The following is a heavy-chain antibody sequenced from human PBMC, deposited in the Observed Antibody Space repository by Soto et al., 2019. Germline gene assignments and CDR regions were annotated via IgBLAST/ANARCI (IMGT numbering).Heavy chain of an antibody. J-gene: IGHJ5*02. CDR3: ARKDKSGYFNWFDP. V-gene: IGHV5-51*01. CDR1: GYRFTSYW. D-gene: IGHD3-22*01. CDR2: IFPSDSDT. Sequence: GESLKISCSTSGYRFTSYWIAWVRQMPGKGLEWMGIIFPSDSDTRYSPSFQGQVTISADRSTSTVLLQWASLKASDTAVYFCARKDKSGYFNWFDPWGQGTLVTAPQ.